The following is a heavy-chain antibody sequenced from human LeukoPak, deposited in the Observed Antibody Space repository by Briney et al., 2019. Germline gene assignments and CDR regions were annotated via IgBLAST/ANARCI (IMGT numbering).Heavy chain of an antibody. Sequence: GESLKISCKGSGYTFIGYWIGWVRQMPGKGLEWMGIIYPGDSDTRYSPSFQGQVTISVDKSISTAYLQWSSLKASDTAIYYCARLRQLPTYYFDYWGQGTLVTVSS. V-gene: IGHV5-51*01. J-gene: IGHJ4*02. CDR3: ARLRQLPTYYFDY. CDR1: GYTFIGYW. CDR2: IYPGDSDT. D-gene: IGHD5-18*01.